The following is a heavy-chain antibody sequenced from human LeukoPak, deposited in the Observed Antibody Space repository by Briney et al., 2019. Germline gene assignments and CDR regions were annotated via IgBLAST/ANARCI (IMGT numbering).Heavy chain of an antibody. D-gene: IGHD1-26*01. CDR2: ISGSGGST. CDR3: AIRLRYSGSYAMIDY. Sequence: PGGSLRLSCAASRFTFSSYAMSWVRQAPGKGLEWVSSISGSGGSTYYADSVKGRFTISRDNSKNTLYLQMNSLRSEDTAVYYCAIRLRYSGSYAMIDYWGQGTLVTVSS. V-gene: IGHV3-23*01. J-gene: IGHJ4*02. CDR1: RFTFSSYA.